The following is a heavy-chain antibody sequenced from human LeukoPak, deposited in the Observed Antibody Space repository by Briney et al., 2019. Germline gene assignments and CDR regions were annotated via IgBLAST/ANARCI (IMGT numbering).Heavy chain of an antibody. J-gene: IGHJ4*02. Sequence: SETLSLTCTVSGGSISSGDYYWSWIRQPPGKGLEWIGYIYYSGSTYYNPSLKSRVTISVDTSKNQFSLKLSSVTAADTAVYYCARDVGATVFDYWGQGTLVTVSS. CDR3: ARDVGATVFDY. V-gene: IGHV4-30-4*01. D-gene: IGHD1-26*01. CDR1: GGSISSGDYY. CDR2: IYYSGST.